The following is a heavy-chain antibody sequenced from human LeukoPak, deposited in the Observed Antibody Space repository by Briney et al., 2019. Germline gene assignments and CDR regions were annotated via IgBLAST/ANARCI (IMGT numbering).Heavy chain of an antibody. CDR1: GFSFSRYW. D-gene: IGHD1-14*01. CDR2: IKEDGSEQ. V-gene: IGHV3-7*01. Sequence: GSLRLSCVASGFSFSRYWMSWVRQAPGKGLKWVANIKEDGSEQYYADSLKGRFTISRDNVKNSLYLHINSLRAEDTAVYYCARDSFETDIDYWGQGTLVTVSS. CDR3: ARDSFETDIDY. J-gene: IGHJ4*02.